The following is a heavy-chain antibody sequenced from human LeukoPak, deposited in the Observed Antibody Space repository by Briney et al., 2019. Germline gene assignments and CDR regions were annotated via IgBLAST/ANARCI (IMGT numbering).Heavy chain of an antibody. CDR2: IYYSGST. V-gene: IGHV4-59*08. CDR1: GGSLSSYY. CDR3: ARHLMDSSSWPNWFDP. D-gene: IGHD6-13*01. Sequence: PSETLSLTCTVSGGSLSSYYWSWIWQPPGKGLGWIGYIYYSGSTNYNPSLKSRVTISVDTSKNQFSLKLSSVTAADTAVYYCARHLMDSSSWPNWFDPWGQGTLVTVSS. J-gene: IGHJ5*02.